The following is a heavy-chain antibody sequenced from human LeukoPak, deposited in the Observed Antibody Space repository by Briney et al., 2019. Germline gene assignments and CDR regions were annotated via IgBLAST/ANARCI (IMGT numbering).Heavy chain of an antibody. CDR3: ARHRPNYYGSGSYYKIFDY. D-gene: IGHD3-10*01. CDR2: INHSGST. Sequence: LETLSLTCAVYGGSFSGYYWSWIRQPPGKGLEWIGEINHSGSTNYNPSLKSRVTISVDTSKNQFSLKLSSVTAADTAVYYCARHRPNYYGSGSYYKIFDYWGQGTLVTVSS. CDR1: GGSFSGYY. J-gene: IGHJ4*02. V-gene: IGHV4-34*01.